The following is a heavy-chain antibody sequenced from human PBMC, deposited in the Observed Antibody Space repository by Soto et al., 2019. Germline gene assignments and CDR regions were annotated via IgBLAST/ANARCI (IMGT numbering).Heavy chain of an antibody. CDR2: INSDGSST. J-gene: IGHJ3*02. Sequence: GGSLRLSCAASGFTFSSYWMHWVRQAPGKGLVWVSRINSDGSSTSYADSVKGRFTISRDNAKNTLYLQMNSLRAEDTAVYYCARVGLAGAFDIWGQGTMVTVSS. CDR1: GFTFSSYW. CDR3: ARVGLAGAFDI. V-gene: IGHV3-74*01.